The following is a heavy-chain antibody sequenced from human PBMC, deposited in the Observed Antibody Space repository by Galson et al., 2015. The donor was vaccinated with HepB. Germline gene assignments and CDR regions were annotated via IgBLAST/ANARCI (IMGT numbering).Heavy chain of an antibody. Sequence: SLRLSCAASGFTFRNYWMHWVRQAPGKELVWVSRVDSDGSSTEYAASVKGRFTISRDNAKNTLYLQMNSLSAEDTAVYYCARDANIGAAGKLYDHWGQGTLVTVS. D-gene: IGHD6-25*01. CDR1: GFTFRNYW. CDR2: VDSDGSST. J-gene: IGHJ4*02. V-gene: IGHV3-74*03. CDR3: ARDANIGAAGKLYDH.